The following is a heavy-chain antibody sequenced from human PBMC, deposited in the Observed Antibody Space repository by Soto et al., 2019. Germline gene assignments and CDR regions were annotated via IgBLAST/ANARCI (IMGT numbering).Heavy chain of an antibody. D-gene: IGHD6-13*01. Sequence: PGGSLRLSCVASGFTFSSYAMTWVRRAPGKGLEWVSAISGSGDGTYYADSVKGRFTISRGNSKNTLYLQMNSLRAEDTAVYYCAKPPGAYSSSWYNYYYYAMDVRGQGTTVTAP. CDR3: AKPPGAYSSSWYNYYYYAMDV. J-gene: IGHJ6*02. CDR1: GFTFSSYA. CDR2: ISGSGDGT. V-gene: IGHV3-23*01.